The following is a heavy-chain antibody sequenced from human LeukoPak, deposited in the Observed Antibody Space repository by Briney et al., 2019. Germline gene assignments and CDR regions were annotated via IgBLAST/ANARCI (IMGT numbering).Heavy chain of an antibody. CDR2: IYYSGSN. Sequence: PSETLSLTCTVSGGSISSYYWSWIRQPPGKGLEWIGYIYYSGSNNYNPSLKSRVTISVDTSKNQFSLKLSSVTAADTAFYYCARQHISGYYYFDYWGQGTLVTVSS. D-gene: IGHD3-22*01. V-gene: IGHV4-59*08. CDR3: ARQHISGYYYFDY. CDR1: GGSISSYY. J-gene: IGHJ4*02.